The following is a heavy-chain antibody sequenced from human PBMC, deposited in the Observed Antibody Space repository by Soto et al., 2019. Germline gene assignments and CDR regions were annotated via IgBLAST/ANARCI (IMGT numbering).Heavy chain of an antibody. J-gene: IGHJ4*02. V-gene: IGHV3-33*01. CDR3: AREGGLTVYFDY. Sequence: QVQLVESGGGVVQPGRSLRLSCAASGFTFSSYGMRWVRQAPGKGLEWVAVIWYDGSNKYYADSVKGRFTISRDNSKNTLYLQMNSLRAEDTAVYYCAREGGLTVYFDYWGQGTLVTVSS. CDR2: IWYDGSNK. D-gene: IGHD4-4*01. CDR1: GFTFSSYG.